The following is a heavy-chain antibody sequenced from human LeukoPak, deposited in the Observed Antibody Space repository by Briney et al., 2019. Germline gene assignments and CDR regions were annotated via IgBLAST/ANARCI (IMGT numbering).Heavy chain of an antibody. CDR3: AKDRGYSILNWFDP. Sequence: GGSLRLSCAASGFTFDDYAMHWVRQAPGKGLECVSGISWNSGSIGYADSVKGRFTISRDNAKNSLYLQMNSLRAEDTALYYCAKDRGYSILNWFDPWGQGTLVTVSS. D-gene: IGHD4-11*01. CDR1: GFTFDDYA. V-gene: IGHV3-9*01. CDR2: ISWNSGSI. J-gene: IGHJ5*02.